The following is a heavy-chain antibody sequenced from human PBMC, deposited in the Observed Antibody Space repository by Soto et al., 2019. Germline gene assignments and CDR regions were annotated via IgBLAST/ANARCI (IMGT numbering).Heavy chain of an antibody. CDR1: GGSISSSY. J-gene: IGHJ5*02. CDR3: ARGPNWFDP. CDR2: IYYSGST. Sequence: QVQLRESGPGLLKPSETLSLTCTVSGGSISSSYWSWIRQSPGKGLEWIGYIYYSGSTKYNPSLKSRVTISVDTSKNQFSLKLSSGTAADTAVYYCARGPNWFDPWGQGTLVTVSS. V-gene: IGHV4-59*01.